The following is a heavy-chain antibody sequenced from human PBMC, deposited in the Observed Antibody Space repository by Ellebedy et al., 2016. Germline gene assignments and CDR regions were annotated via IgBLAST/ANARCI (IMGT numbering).Heavy chain of an antibody. J-gene: IGHJ5*02. CDR3: ARGVGGTSLNWFDP. CDR2: MNSDGSTI. D-gene: IGHD3-16*01. Sequence: GESLKISCAASGFTFTNYWMLWVRQAPGKGLVWVSRMNSDGSTITYADSVKGRFTISRDNAKNSLYLQMHSLRADDTAVYYCARGVGGTSLNWFDPWGQGTLVTVSS. CDR1: GFTFTNYW. V-gene: IGHV3-74*03.